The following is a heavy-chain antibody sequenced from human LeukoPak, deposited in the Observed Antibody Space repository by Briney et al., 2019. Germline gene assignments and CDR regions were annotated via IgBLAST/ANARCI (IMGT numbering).Heavy chain of an antibody. CDR1: GGSISSYY. Sequence: SETLSLTCTVSGGSISSYYWSWIRQPPGKGLEWIGYIYYSGSTNYNPSLKSRVTISVDTSKNQFSLKLSSVTAADTAVYYCARRPVGQTFDYWGQGTLVTVSS. CDR3: ARRPVGQTFDY. J-gene: IGHJ4*02. D-gene: IGHD3-10*01. CDR2: IYYSGST. V-gene: IGHV4-59*01.